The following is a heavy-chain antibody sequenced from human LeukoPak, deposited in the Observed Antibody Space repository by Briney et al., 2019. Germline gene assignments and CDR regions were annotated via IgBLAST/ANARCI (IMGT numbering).Heavy chain of an antibody. J-gene: IGHJ5*02. Sequence: GGSLRLSCAASGFTFSSYEMNWVRQAPGKGLEWVSYISSSGSTIYYADSVKGRFTISRDNAKNSLYLQMNSLRAEDTAVYYCARSVVVVVAATMYNWFDPWGQGTLVTVSS. V-gene: IGHV3-48*03. CDR2: ISSSGSTI. CDR3: ARSVVVVVAATMYNWFDP. D-gene: IGHD2-15*01. CDR1: GFTFSSYE.